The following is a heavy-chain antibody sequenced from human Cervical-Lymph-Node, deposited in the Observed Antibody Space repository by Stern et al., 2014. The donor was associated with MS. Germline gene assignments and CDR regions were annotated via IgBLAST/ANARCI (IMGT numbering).Heavy chain of an antibody. D-gene: IGHD5-18*01. V-gene: IGHV2-5*02. CDR1: GFPLTTSGEG. Sequence: QVTLKESGPTLVKPTQPLTLTCTFSGFPLTTSGEGVGWIRQPPGKALEWLALIYLDDDKRFSPSLKSRITITKDTFKNQVVLTVANVDPVDTATYYCAHRRPGWLTVGITDAFDIWGHGTRVTVSS. CDR3: AHRRPGWLTVGITDAFDI. J-gene: IGHJ3*02. CDR2: IYLDDDK.